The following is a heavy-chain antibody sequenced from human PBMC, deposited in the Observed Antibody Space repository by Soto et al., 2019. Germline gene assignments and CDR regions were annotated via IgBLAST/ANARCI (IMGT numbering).Heavy chain of an antibody. Sequence: SDTLALTCGVYGGCFSCYYWSWIRQPPGKGLEWLGEINHSGITDYNPSLKSRITISIDTSKKQFSLKLNSVTAADTAVYYCAIGPRMWLAGGGYWGQGTQVTVSS. D-gene: IGHD6-19*01. CDR1: GGCFSCYY. V-gene: IGHV4-34*01. CDR2: INHSGIT. CDR3: AIGPRMWLAGGGY. J-gene: IGHJ4*02.